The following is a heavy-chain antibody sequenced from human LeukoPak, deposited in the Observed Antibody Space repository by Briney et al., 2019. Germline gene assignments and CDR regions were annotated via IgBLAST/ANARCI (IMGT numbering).Heavy chain of an antibody. V-gene: IGHV3-23*01. CDR3: AKSLPRYYYYGMDV. CDR2: ISGSGGST. J-gene: IGHJ6*02. CDR1: GFTFSSYA. Sequence: TGGSLRLSCAASGFTFSSYAMSWVRQAPGKGLEWVSAISGSGGSTYYADSVKGRFTISRDNSKNTLYLKMNSLRAEDTAVYYCAKSLPRYYYYGMDVWGQGTTVTVSS.